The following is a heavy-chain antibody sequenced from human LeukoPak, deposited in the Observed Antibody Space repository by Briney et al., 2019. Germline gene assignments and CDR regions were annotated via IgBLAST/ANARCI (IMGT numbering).Heavy chain of an antibody. Sequence: ESSETLSLTCTVSGGSISSGGYYWSWIRQHPGKGLEWIGYIYYSGSTYYNPSLKSRVTISVDTSKNQFSLKLSSVPAADTAVYYCARVTGSGYIYIWGQGTLVTVSS. CDR3: ARVTGSGYIYI. D-gene: IGHD3-3*01. V-gene: IGHV4-31*03. J-gene: IGHJ4*02. CDR1: GGSISSGGYY. CDR2: IYYSGST.